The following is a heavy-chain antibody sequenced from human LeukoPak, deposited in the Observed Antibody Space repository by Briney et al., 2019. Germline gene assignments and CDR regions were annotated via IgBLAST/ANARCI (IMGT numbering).Heavy chain of an antibody. CDR1: GGTFSSYA. Sequence: SVKVSCKASGGTFSSYAISWVRQAPGQGLEWMGRIIPILGRANYAQKFQGRVTITADKSTSTAYMELSSLRSEDTAVYYCARQQLVPVNWFDPWGQGTLVTVSS. CDR2: IIPILGRA. J-gene: IGHJ5*02. CDR3: ARQQLVPVNWFDP. D-gene: IGHD6-13*01. V-gene: IGHV1-69*04.